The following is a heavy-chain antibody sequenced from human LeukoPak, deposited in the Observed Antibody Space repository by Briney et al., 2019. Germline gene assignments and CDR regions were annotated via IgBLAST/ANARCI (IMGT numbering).Heavy chain of an antibody. V-gene: IGHV4-59*01. CDR1: GGSISSYY. CDR2: IYYSGST. Sequence: PSETLSLTRTVSGGSISSYYWSWIRQPPGKGLEWIGYIYYSGSTNYNPSLKSRVTISVDTSKNQFSLKLSSVTAADTAVYYCARDRYDYVWGSYPSHGYAFDIWVQGTMVTVSS. CDR3: ARDRYDYVWGSYPSHGYAFDI. J-gene: IGHJ3*02. D-gene: IGHD3-16*02.